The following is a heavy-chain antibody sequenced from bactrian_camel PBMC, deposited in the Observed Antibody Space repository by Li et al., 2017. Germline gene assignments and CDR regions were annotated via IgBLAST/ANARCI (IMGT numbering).Heavy chain of an antibody. CDR1: GFTFSSYY. CDR2: IYSDGRNT. V-gene: IGHV3-2*01. J-gene: IGHJ4*01. Sequence: GFTFSSYYMSWVRQAPGKGLEWVSSIYSDGRNTYYADSVKGRFTISRDNAKNTLDLQMSSLKPEDTAMYYCAAKTFGGSRSRYLQADEYNYWGQGTQVTVS. D-gene: IGHD7*01. CDR3: AAKTFGGSRSRYLQADEYNY.